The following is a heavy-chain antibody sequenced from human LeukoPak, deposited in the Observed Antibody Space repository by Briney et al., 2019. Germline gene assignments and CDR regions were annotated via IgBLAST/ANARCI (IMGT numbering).Heavy chain of an antibody. CDR2: ISDSGGST. J-gene: IGHJ5*02. Sequence: GGSLRLSCAASRFTFSNYDMSWVRQAPGKGLEWVSSISDSGGSTYYADSVKGRFTISRDNSKNTLYLQMTNLRAADTAVYYCAKDLSRAVAADWFDPWDQGSLVTVPS. V-gene: IGHV3-23*01. D-gene: IGHD6-19*01. CDR3: AKDLSRAVAADWFDP. CDR1: RFTFSNYD.